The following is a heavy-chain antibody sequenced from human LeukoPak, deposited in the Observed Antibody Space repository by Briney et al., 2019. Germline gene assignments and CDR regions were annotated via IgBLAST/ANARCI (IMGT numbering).Heavy chain of an antibody. CDR2: IYRSGST. CDR3: AREMMTDHYRSYFDY. D-gene: IGHD3-9*01. Sequence: PSETLSLTCVVSGGSINTDNWWSWVRQPPGKGLEWIGEIYRSGSTNYNPSLKSRVIISLDKSRNQFSLKLSSVAAADTAVYYCAREMMTDHYRSYFDYWGQGTLVTVSS. V-gene: IGHV4-4*02. CDR1: GGSINTDNW. J-gene: IGHJ4*02.